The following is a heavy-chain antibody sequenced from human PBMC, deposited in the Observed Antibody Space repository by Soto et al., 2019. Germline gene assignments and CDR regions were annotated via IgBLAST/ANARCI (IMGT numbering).Heavy chain of an antibody. CDR2: ISSDEKIK. Sequence: GGSLRLSCVASGFIFSNFGMHWVRQAPGKGLEWVAVISSDEKIKQYADSVRGRFAISRDNSKNTLYLQMTSLRAEDTAIYYCARGLRSVLDYWGQGTLVTVSS. CDR3: ARGLRSVLDY. J-gene: IGHJ4*02. D-gene: IGHD6-6*01. V-gene: IGHV3-33*01. CDR1: GFIFSNFG.